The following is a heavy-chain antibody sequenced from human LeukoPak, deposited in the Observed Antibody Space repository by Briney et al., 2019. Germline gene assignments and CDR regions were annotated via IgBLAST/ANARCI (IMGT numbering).Heavy chain of an antibody. V-gene: IGHV3-23*01. CDR2: ISGSNPGT. CDR1: GLTFSTYA. CDR3: AKASVGHCSGAFCYHFDS. D-gene: IGHD2-15*01. Sequence: GGSLSLSCAASGLTFSTYAMSWVRQTPGKGLEWVAAISGSNPGTYHANSVRGRFTISRDNSKNTLHLQMNGLRAEDTAIYYCAKASVGHCSGAFCYHFDSWGQGTLVTVSS. J-gene: IGHJ4*02.